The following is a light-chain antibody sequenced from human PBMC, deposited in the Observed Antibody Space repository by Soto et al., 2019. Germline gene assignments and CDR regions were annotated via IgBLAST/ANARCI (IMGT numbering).Light chain of an antibody. J-gene: IGKJ5*01. CDR2: AAS. Sequence: AIRMTQSPSSLSASTGDRVTITCRASQGISSYLAWYQQKPGKAPKLLIYAASTLQSGVPSRFSGSGSGTDFTLTIICLQSEDFATYYCQQYYSYTITFGQGTRLEIK. CDR1: QGISSY. V-gene: IGKV1-8*01. CDR3: QQYYSYTIT.